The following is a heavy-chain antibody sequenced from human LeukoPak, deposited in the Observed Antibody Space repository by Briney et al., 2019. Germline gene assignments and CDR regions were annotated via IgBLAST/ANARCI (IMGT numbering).Heavy chain of an antibody. V-gene: IGHV4-39*07. Sequence: SETLSLTCTVSGGSISSSSYYWGWIRQPPGKGLEWIGSIYYSGSTYYNPSLKSRVTISVDTSKTQLSLKLSSVTAADTAVYYCARVRAVPKRFVTMVRGVKNEYYFDYWGQGILVTVSS. CDR2: IYYSGST. CDR1: GGSISSSSYY. D-gene: IGHD3-10*01. J-gene: IGHJ4*02. CDR3: ARVRAVPKRFVTMVRGVKNEYYFDY.